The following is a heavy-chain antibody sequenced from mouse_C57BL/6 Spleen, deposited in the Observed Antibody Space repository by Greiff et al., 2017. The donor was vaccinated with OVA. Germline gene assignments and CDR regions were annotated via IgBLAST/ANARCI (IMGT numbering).Heavy chain of an antibody. J-gene: IGHJ2*01. D-gene: IGHD5-1*01. V-gene: IGHV1-50*01. CDR2: IDPSDSYT. Sequence: VQLQQPGAELVKPGASVKLSCKASGYTFTSYWMQWVKQRPGQGLEWIGEIDPSDSYTNYNQKFKGKATLTLDTSSSTAYMQLSSLTSEDSAVYYCARSGGYLYYFDYWGQGTTLTVSS. CDR1: GYTFTSYW. CDR3: ARSGGYLYYFDY.